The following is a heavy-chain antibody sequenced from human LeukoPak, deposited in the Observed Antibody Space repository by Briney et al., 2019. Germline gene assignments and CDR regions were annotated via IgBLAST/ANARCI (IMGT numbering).Heavy chain of an antibody. CDR3: ARYYDYVWGSYWDY. Sequence: GGSLRLSCAASGFTFDDYGMSWVRQAPGKGLESVSGINWNGGSTGYADSVKGRFTISRDNAKNSLYLQMNSLRAEDTALYYCARYYDYVWGSYWDYWGQGTLVTVSS. J-gene: IGHJ4*02. CDR2: INWNGGST. D-gene: IGHD3-16*01. CDR1: GFTFDDYG. V-gene: IGHV3-20*04.